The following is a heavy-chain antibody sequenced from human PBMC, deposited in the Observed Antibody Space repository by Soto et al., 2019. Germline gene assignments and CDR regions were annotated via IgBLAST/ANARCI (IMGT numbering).Heavy chain of an antibody. D-gene: IGHD1-1*01. CDR3: AGTRTTGTTGFKDYGMDV. J-gene: IGHJ6*02. V-gene: IGHV4-34*01. Sequence: SETLSLTCAVYGGSFSGYYWSWIRQPPGKGLEWIGEINHSGSTKYNPSLKSRDTISVDTSKNQFSLKMSSVTAADTALYYCAGTRTTGTTGFKDYGMDVWGQGTTVTVSS. CDR2: INHSGST. CDR1: GGSFSGYY.